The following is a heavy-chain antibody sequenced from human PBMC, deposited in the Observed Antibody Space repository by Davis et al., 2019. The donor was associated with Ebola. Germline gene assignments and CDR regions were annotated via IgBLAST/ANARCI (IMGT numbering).Heavy chain of an antibody. CDR1: GGSISSSNYY. J-gene: IGHJ4*02. V-gene: IGHV4-39*01. D-gene: IGHD6-13*01. Sequence: SETLSLTCTVSGGSISSSNYYWDWIRQPPGKGLEWIGSIYYSGSTYYNPSLRSRVTILVDRSKNQFSLRMSSVTAADTAVYYCARRSSSHEAAVTSHDYWGQGTLVTVSS. CDR2: IYYSGST. CDR3: ARRSSSHEAAVTSHDY.